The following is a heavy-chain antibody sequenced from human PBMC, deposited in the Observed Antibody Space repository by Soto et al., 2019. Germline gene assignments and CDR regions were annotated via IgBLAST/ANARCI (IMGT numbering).Heavy chain of an antibody. V-gene: IGHV4-30-4*01. CDR1: GGSISSGDYY. Sequence: SETLSLTCTVSGGSISSGDYYWSWIRQPPGKGLEWIGYIYYSGSTYYNPSLKSRVTISVDTSKNQFSLKLSSVTAADTAVYYCARDLYDFWSGYPRYYFDYWGQGTLVTVSS. CDR2: IYYSGST. CDR3: ARDLYDFWSGYPRYYFDY. D-gene: IGHD3-3*01. J-gene: IGHJ4*02.